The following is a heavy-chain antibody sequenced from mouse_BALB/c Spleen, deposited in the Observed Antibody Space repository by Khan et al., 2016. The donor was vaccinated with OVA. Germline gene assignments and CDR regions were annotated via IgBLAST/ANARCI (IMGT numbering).Heavy chain of an antibody. CDR3: ASPLYYYGSRYVDY. Sequence: EVELVESGGGLVKPGGSLKLSCAASGFTFSSYAMSWVRQTPEKRLEWVASISSGGSTYYPDSVKGRFTISRDNARNILYLQMSSLRSEDTAMYYCASPLYYYGSRYVDYWGQGTTLTVSS. CDR2: ISSGGST. D-gene: IGHD1-1*01. V-gene: IGHV5-6-5*01. CDR1: GFTFSSYA. J-gene: IGHJ2*01.